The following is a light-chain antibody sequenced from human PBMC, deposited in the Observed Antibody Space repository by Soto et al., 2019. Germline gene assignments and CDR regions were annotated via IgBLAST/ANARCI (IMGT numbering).Light chain of an antibody. CDR3: CSYAGSYTWV. J-gene: IGLJ3*02. Sequence: QSALTQPRSVSGSPGQSVTISCTGTSSDVGGYNYVSWYQQHPGKAPKLMIYDVSKRPSGVPDRSSGSKSGNTASLTISGLHAEDEADYYCCSYAGSYTWVFGGGTKLTVL. CDR2: DVS. CDR1: SSDVGGYNY. V-gene: IGLV2-11*01.